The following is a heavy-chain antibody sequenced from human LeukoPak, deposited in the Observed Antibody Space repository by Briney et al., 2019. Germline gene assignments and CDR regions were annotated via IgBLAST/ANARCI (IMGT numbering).Heavy chain of an antibody. CDR1: GYTFTSYG. Sequence: ASVKVSCKASGYTFTSYGISWVRQAPGQGLEWMGWITAYNGNTNYAQKLQGRVTMTTDTSTSTAYMELRSLRSDDTAVYYCARNPGYCSSTSCYEYYYYYYMDVWGQGTLVTVSS. D-gene: IGHD2-2*01. CDR3: ARNPGYCSSTSCYEYYYYYYMDV. V-gene: IGHV1-18*01. J-gene: IGHJ6*03. CDR2: ITAYNGNT.